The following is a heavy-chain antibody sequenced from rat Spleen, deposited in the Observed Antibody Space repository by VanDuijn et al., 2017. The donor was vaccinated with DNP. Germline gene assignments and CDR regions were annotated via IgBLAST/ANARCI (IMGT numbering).Heavy chain of an antibody. V-gene: IGHV5-27*01. CDR1: GFTFRNYY. J-gene: IGHJ2*01. Sequence: EVQLVESGGGLVQPGRSLKLSCAASGFTFRNYYMAWVRQAPTKGLEWVASITNTGDSTYYSDSVKGRFSISRDNAKSTLYLQMNSLRSEDTATYFCTSNPHIRTAAPFDYWGQGVMVTVSS. CDR2: ITNTGDST. CDR3: TSNPHIRTAAPFDY. D-gene: IGHD3-8*01.